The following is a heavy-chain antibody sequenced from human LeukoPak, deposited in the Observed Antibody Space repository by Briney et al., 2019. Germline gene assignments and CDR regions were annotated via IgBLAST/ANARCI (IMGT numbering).Heavy chain of an antibody. J-gene: IGHJ6*03. CDR3: ARETRGFSHDYYYMDV. Sequence: SETLSLTCTVSGGSISSDEYFWSWIRQPPGKGLEWIGYIYHGGSTYHNPSLKSRVTISVDRSKNQFSLKLSSVTAADTAVYYCARETRGFSHDYYYMDVWGKGTTVTVSS. V-gene: IGHV4-30-2*01. D-gene: IGHD3-10*01. CDR2: IYHGGST. CDR1: GGSISSDEYF.